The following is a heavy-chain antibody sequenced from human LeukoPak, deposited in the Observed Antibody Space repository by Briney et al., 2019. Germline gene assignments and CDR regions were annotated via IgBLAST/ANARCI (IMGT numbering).Heavy chain of an antibody. J-gene: IGHJ4*02. Sequence: ASVKVSCKASGGTFSSYAISWVRQAPGQGLEWMGWINPNSGGTNYAQKFQGRVTMTRDTSISTAYMELSRLRSDDTAVYYCARRMGHFDYWGQGTLVTVSS. CDR2: INPNSGGT. V-gene: IGHV1-2*02. CDR1: GGTFSSYA. D-gene: IGHD2-8*01. CDR3: ARRMGHFDY.